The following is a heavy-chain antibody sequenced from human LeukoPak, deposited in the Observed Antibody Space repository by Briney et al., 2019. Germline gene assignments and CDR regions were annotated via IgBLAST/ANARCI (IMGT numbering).Heavy chain of an antibody. D-gene: IGHD4-23*01. CDR1: GFTFSSYA. CDR3: ARMTTVVTFDAFDI. J-gene: IGHJ3*02. CDR2: ISYDGSNK. Sequence: GGSLRLSCAASGFTFSSYAMHWVRQAPGKGLEWVAVISYDGSNKYYADSVKGRFTISRDNSKNTLYLQMNSLRAEDTAVYYCARMTTVVTFDAFDIWGQGTMVTVSS. V-gene: IGHV3-30-3*01.